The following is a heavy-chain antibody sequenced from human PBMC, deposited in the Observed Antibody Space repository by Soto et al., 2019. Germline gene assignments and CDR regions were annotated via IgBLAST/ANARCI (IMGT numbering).Heavy chain of an antibody. D-gene: IGHD5-12*01. V-gene: IGHV1-69*12. Sequence: QVQLVQSGAEVRQPASSVKVSCKTSGGTFSSYAISWVRQAPGQGLECMGGIVPIVDTSTYAQKFQGRVTITADEYTSTAYMELSSLRSDDTAIYYCVRVVAIPGYPDNWGQGTLVTVSS. J-gene: IGHJ4*02. CDR3: VRVVAIPGYPDN. CDR2: IVPIVDTS. CDR1: GGTFSSYA.